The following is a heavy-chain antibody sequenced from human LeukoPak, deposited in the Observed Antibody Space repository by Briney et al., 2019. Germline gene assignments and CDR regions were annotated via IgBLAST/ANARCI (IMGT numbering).Heavy chain of an antibody. Sequence: GASVKVSCKASGYTFTSYDINWVRQATGQGLEWMGWVNPNSGNTGYAQKFQGRVTMTRNTSISTAYMELSSLRSEDTAVYYCASIPEYSSSSGQRETGTIDYWGQGTLVTVSS. J-gene: IGHJ4*02. CDR2: VNPNSGNT. V-gene: IGHV1-8*01. D-gene: IGHD6-6*01. CDR3: ASIPEYSSSSGQRETGTIDY. CDR1: GYTFTSYD.